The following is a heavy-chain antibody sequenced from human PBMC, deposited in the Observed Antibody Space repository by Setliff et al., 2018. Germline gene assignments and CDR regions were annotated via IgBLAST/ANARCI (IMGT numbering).Heavy chain of an antibody. CDR1: GFTFSGFE. J-gene: IGHJ3*02. Sequence: GSLRLSCAASGFTFSGFEMLWVRQAPGKGLEWVSAISGSGGSTYYADSVKGRFTISRDNSKNTLYLQMNSLRAEDTAVYYCAKAASYGYEDAFDIWGQGTMVTVSS. V-gene: IGHV3-23*01. D-gene: IGHD5-18*01. CDR3: AKAASYGYEDAFDI. CDR2: ISGSGGST.